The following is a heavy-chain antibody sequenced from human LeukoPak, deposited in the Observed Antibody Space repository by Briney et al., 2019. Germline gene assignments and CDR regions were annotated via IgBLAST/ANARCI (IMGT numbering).Heavy chain of an antibody. D-gene: IGHD6-19*01. J-gene: IGHJ4*02. Sequence: KFQGRVTITRETSASTAYMELSSLRSEDTAVYYCARDSSGWLDYWGQGTLVTVSS. V-gene: IGHV1-3*01. CDR3: ARDSSGWLDY.